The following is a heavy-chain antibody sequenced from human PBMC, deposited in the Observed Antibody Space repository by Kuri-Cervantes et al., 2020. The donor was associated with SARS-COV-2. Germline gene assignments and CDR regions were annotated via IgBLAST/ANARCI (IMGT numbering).Heavy chain of an antibody. J-gene: IGHJ5*02. CDR3: ATPSPFQVPNWFDP. V-gene: IGHV1-18*01. CDR1: GYIFTNYG. Sequence: ASVKVSCKASGYIFTNYGFSWVRQAPGQGLEWMGWISAYTGSTASTQKFQGRVTMTEDTSTDTAYMELSSLRSEDTAVYYCATPSPFQVPNWFDPWGQGTLVTVSS. CDR2: ISAYTGST.